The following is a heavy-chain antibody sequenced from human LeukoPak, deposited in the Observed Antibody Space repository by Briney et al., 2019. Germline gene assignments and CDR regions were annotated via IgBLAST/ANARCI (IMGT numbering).Heavy chain of an antibody. J-gene: IGHJ5*02. CDR1: GGTFSSYA. CDR2: IIPIFGTA. Sequence: SVKVSCKASGGTFSSYAISWVRQAPGQGLEWMGGIIPIFGTANYAQKFQGRVTITADKSTSTAYMELSSLRSEDTAVYYCARDGRGSRSSWFDPWGQGTLVIVSS. V-gene: IGHV1-69*06. CDR3: ARDGRGSRSSWFDP. D-gene: IGHD3-10*01.